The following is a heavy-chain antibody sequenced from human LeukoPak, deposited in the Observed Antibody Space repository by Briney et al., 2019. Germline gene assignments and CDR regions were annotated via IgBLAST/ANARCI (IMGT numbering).Heavy chain of an antibody. V-gene: IGHV3-23*01. D-gene: IGHD3-9*01. CDR1: GFTFSSYA. J-gene: IGHJ4*02. CDR3: AKGRGFYDILTGPGDY. Sequence: GGSLRLSCAASGFTFSSYAMSWVRQAPGKGLEWVSAISGSGGSTYYADSVKGRFTISRDNSKNTLYLQMNSLRAEDTAVYYCAKGRGFYDILTGPGDYWGQGTLVTVSS. CDR2: ISGSGGST.